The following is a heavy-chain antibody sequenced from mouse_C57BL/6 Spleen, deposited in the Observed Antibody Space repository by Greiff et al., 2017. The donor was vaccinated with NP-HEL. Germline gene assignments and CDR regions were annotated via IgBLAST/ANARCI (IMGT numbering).Heavy chain of an antibody. CDR2: INPSNGGT. CDR1: GYTFTSYW. V-gene: IGHV1-53*01. Sequence: QVQLQQPGTELVKPGASVKLSCKASGYTFTSYWMHWVKQRPGQGLEWIGNINPSNGGTNYNEKFKSKATLTVDKSSSTAYMQLSSLTSEDSAVYYGARGGSGGTGGYCDVWGRGTTVTVSS. CDR3: ARGGSGGTGGYCDV. D-gene: IGHD3-1*01. J-gene: IGHJ1*03.